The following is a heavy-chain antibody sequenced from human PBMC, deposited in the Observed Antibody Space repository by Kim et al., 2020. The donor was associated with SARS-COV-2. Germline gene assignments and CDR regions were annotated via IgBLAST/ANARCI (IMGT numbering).Heavy chain of an antibody. V-gene: IGHV3-21*01. CDR1: GFTFSSYS. Sequence: GGSLRLSCAASGFTFSSYSMNWVRQAPGKGLEWVSSISSSSSYIYYADSVKGRFTISRDNAKNSLYLQMNSLRAEDTAVYYCARGVVTAIPGAWYFDLWGRGTLVTVSS. CDR2: ISSSSSYI. CDR3: ARGVVTAIPGAWYFDL. D-gene: IGHD2-21*02. J-gene: IGHJ2*01.